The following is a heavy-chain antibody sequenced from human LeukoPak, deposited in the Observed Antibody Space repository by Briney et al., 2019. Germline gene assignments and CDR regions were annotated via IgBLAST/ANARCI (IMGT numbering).Heavy chain of an antibody. CDR1: GFTFSSYG. J-gene: IGHJ4*02. V-gene: IGHV3-30*03. Sequence: GGSLRLSCAASGFTFSSYGMHWVRQAPGKGLEWVAVISYDGSNKYYADSVKGRFTISRDNSKNTLYLQMNSLRAEDTAVYYCAILQVAGTKGYWGQGTLVTVSS. D-gene: IGHD6-19*01. CDR3: AILQVAGTKGY. CDR2: ISYDGSNK.